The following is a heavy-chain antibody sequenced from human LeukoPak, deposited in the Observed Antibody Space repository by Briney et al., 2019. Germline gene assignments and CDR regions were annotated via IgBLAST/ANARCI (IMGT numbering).Heavy chain of an antibody. CDR3: ARGSGITMVRGVIINWFDP. D-gene: IGHD3-10*01. CDR1: GGSFSGYY. J-gene: IGHJ5*02. Sequence: SETLSLTCAVYGGSFSGYYWSGIRQPPGKGLEWIGEINHSGSTNYNPSLKSRVTISVDTSKNQFSLKLSSVTAADTAVYYCARGSGITMVRGVIINWFDPWGQGTLVTVSS. CDR2: INHSGST. V-gene: IGHV4-34*01.